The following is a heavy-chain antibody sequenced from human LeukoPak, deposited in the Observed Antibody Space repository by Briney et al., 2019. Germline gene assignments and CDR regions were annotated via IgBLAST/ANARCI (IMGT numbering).Heavy chain of an antibody. CDR2: INEDGSYK. CDR1: GFTFSSYA. D-gene: IGHD3-3*01. CDR3: ARGPSDFWSGYYIGWFDP. Sequence: PGGSLRLSCAASGFTFSSYAMNWVRQAPGKGLEWVANINEDGSYKYHADSVKGRLTISRDNAKNSLYLQMNSLRAEDTAVYYCARGPSDFWSGYYIGWFDPWGQGTLVTVSS. J-gene: IGHJ5*02. V-gene: IGHV3-7*01.